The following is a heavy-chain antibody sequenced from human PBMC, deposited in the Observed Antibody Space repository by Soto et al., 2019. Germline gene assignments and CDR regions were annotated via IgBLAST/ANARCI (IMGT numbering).Heavy chain of an antibody. CDR1: GFTFSNYY. V-gene: IGHV3-74*01. CDR2: ISSDGTNT. CDR3: AIVPNSDSIGCYSYFDM. Sequence: GGTLRLSCAASGFTFSNYYMHWVRQAPGKGPMWVSRISSDGTNTTYADSVKGRFTISRDNAKNTLYLQVNSLRADDTAVYYCAIVPNSDSIGCYSYFDMWGQGALVTVSS. D-gene: IGHD3-22*01. J-gene: IGHJ4*02.